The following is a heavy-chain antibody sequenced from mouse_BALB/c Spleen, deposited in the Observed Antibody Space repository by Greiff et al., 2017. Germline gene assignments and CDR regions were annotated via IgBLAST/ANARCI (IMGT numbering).Heavy chain of an antibody. Sequence: VKLMESGAELVRPGSSVKISCKASGYAFSSYWMNWVKQRPGQGLEWIGQIYPGDGDTNYNGKFKGKATLTADKSSSTAYMQLSSLTSEDSAVYFCARSGDGYPYYFDYWGQGTTLTVSS. J-gene: IGHJ2*01. CDR1: GYAFSSYW. V-gene: IGHV1-80*01. D-gene: IGHD2-3*01. CDR2: IYPGDGDT. CDR3: ARSGDGYPYYFDY.